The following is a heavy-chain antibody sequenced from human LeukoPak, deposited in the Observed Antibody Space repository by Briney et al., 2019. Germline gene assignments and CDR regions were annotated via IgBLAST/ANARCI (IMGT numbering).Heavy chain of an antibody. J-gene: IGHJ4*02. CDR1: GFSLSTGGVG. V-gene: IGHV2-5*02. CDR3: AHSQNYEPRPLY. Sequence: SGPTLVKPTQTLTLTCTFSGFSLSTGGVGVGWIRQPPGQALEWLALIYWDDDKRYSPSLKRRLTITKDTSKNQVVLTMTNMDPVDTATYYCAHSQNYEPRPLYWGQGTLVTVSS. CDR2: IYWDDDK. D-gene: IGHD3-3*01.